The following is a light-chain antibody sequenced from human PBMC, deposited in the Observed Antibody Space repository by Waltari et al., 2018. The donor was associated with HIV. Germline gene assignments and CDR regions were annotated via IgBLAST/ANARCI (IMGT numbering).Light chain of an antibody. J-gene: IGKJ5*01. V-gene: IGKV4-1*01. CDR3: KQYYSTPIT. CDR2: WAS. Sequence: DIVMTQSPDSLAVSLGERATINCKSSQSVLYSSNNKNYLAWYGQKPGQHPKLLMYWASTRESWVPDRFSGSGSGTDFTLTISSLQAEDVAVYYCKQYYSTPITFGHGTRLEIK. CDR1: QSVLYSSNNKNY.